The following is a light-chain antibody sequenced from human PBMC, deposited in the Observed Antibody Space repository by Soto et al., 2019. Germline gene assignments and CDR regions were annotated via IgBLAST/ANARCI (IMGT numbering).Light chain of an antibody. CDR1: SSDVGSYNR. Sequence: QSALTQPPSVSGSPGQSVTISCTGTSSDVGSYNRVSWYQQPPGTAPKLMIYEVSNRPSGVPDRFSGSKSGNTASLTISGLQAEDEADYYCSSYTSSSTDAFGTGTKLTVL. J-gene: IGLJ1*01. CDR3: SSYTSSSTDA. CDR2: EVS. V-gene: IGLV2-18*02.